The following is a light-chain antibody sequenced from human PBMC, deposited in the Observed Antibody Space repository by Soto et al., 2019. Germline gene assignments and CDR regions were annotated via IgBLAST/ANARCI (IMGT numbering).Light chain of an antibody. CDR2: GAS. CDR1: QSVSSN. J-gene: IGKJ1*01. V-gene: IGKV3-15*01. CDR3: LPYLLWWT. Sequence: SLATLSFKTGERATLSCRASQSVSSNLVWYQQKPGQAPRLLIYGASTRVTGIPARFSGSGSGTEFTLTFCSLQSEDIAVYYCLPYLLWWTFAQAGIVDIK.